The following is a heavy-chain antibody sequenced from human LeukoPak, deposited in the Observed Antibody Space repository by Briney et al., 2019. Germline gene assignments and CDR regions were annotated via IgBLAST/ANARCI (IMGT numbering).Heavy chain of an antibody. J-gene: IGHJ6*03. CDR2: MNPNSGNT. V-gene: IGHV1-8*03. CDR1: GYTFTDYY. CDR3: ARDHCSSTSCYRDYYYMDV. Sequence: ASVKVSCKASGYTFTDYYMNWVRQAPGQGLEWMGWMNPNSGNTGYAQKFQGRVTITRNTSISTAYMELSSLRSEDTAVYYCARDHCSSTSCYRDYYYMDVWGKGTTVTVSS. D-gene: IGHD2-2*01.